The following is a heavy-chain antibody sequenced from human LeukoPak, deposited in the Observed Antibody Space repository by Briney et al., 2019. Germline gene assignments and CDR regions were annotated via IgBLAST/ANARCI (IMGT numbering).Heavy chain of an antibody. V-gene: IGHV4-59*01. Sequence: SETLSLTCTVSGGSISSYYWSWIRQPPWKGLEWIGYIYYSGSTNYNPSLKSRVTISVDTSKNQFSLKLSSVTAADTAVYYCARGRYSYGGYYFDYWGQGTLVTVSS. J-gene: IGHJ4*02. D-gene: IGHD5-18*01. CDR2: IYYSGST. CDR1: GGSISSYY. CDR3: ARGRYSYGGYYFDY.